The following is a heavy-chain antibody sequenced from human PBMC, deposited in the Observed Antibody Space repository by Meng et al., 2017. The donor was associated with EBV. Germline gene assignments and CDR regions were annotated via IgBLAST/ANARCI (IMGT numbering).Heavy chain of an antibody. CDR3: ARGYRGSSWYLGY. V-gene: IGHV1-69*01. Sequence: QGQLVECGAGVKKPGSSVKVSGKASGGTFSSYGISWVRQAPGQGLEWMGGIIPIFGTANYAQKFQGRVTITADESTSTAYMELSSLRSEDTAVYYCARGYRGSSWYLGYWGQGTLVTVSS. J-gene: IGHJ4*02. CDR2: IIPIFGTA. D-gene: IGHD6-13*01. CDR1: GGTFSSYG.